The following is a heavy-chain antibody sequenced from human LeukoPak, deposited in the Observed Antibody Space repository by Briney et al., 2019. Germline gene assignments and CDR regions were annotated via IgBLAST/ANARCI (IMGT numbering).Heavy chain of an antibody. Sequence: NPSETLSLTCAVYGGSFSGYYWSWIRQPPGRGLEWIGSIYYSGSTYYNPSLKSRVTISVDTSKNQFSLKLSSVTAADTAVYYCARHSEYSSSSPLDYWGQGTLVTVSS. D-gene: IGHD6-6*01. CDR2: IYYSGST. CDR1: GGSFSGYY. V-gene: IGHV4-34*01. CDR3: ARHSEYSSSSPLDY. J-gene: IGHJ4*02.